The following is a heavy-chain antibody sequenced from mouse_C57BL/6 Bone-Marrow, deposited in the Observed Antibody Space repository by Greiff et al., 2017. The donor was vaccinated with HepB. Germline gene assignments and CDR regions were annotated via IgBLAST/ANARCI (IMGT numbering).Heavy chain of an antibody. CDR3: ARDSLYDYDVFAY. CDR2: ISDGGSYT. V-gene: IGHV5-4*01. J-gene: IGHJ3*01. D-gene: IGHD2-4*01. Sequence: DVKLVESGGGLVKPGGSLKLSCAASGFTFSSYAMSWVRQTPEKRLEWVATISDGGSYTYYPDNVKGRFTISRDNAKNNLYLQMSHLKSEDTAMYYCARDSLYDYDVFAYWGQGTLVTVSA. CDR1: GFTFSSYA.